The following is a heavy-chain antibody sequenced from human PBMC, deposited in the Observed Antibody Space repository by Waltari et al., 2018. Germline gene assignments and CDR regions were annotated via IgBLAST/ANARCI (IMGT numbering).Heavy chain of an antibody. V-gene: IGHV4-38-2*02. J-gene: IGHJ4*02. Sequence: QVQLQESGPGLVKPSETLSLTCTVSNYSITRGYNLAWIRQPLGKGLEWIANIYHDGSASYNPSLKSQFTISVDTSKNHFSLKLSSVTAADTAVYYCARGYPFDYWGQGILVTVSS. CDR2: IYHDGSA. CDR3: ARGYPFDY. CDR1: NYSITRGYN. D-gene: IGHD2-2*01.